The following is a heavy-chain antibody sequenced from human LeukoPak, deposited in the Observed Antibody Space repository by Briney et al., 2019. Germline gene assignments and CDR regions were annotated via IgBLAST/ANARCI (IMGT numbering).Heavy chain of an antibody. V-gene: IGHV1-46*01. CDR3: ARAPGGGTFDY. CDR1: GYTFTSYY. Sequence: ASVKVSCKASGYTFTSYYMHWVRQAPGQGLEWMGIINPSGGSTSYAQKFQGRVTMTRDTSTSTVYMELSSLRSENTAVYYCARAPGGGTFDYWGQGTLVTVSS. D-gene: IGHD2-15*01. CDR2: INPSGGST. J-gene: IGHJ4*02.